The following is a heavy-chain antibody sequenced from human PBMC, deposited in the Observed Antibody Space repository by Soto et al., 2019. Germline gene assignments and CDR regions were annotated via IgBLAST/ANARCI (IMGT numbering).Heavy chain of an antibody. Sequence: ASVKVSCTASVYTFTSYGISWVRQAPGQGLEWMGWSSTYNGNSIYAQKLQGRVTMTTDTSTSTAYMELRSLRSDDTAVYYCAISKGNYYYGMDVWGQGTTVTVSS. J-gene: IGHJ6*02. D-gene: IGHD4-4*01. CDR3: AISKGNYYYGMDV. CDR1: VYTFTSYG. V-gene: IGHV1-18*01. CDR2: SSTYNGNS.